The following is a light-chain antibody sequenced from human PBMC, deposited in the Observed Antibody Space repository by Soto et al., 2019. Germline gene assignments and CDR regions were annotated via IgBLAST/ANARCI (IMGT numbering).Light chain of an antibody. CDR1: QTITT. J-gene: IGKJ4*01. V-gene: IGKV3-20*01. Sequence: LTQSPGTLSLSPGERATLSCRASQTITTLAWYQRKPGQAPRLLIYRVSSRATGVPDRFSGSGSGTDYTLTISRLEPEDFAVYYCQQYGNLPLTFGGGTKVDIK. CDR3: QQYGNLPLT. CDR2: RVS.